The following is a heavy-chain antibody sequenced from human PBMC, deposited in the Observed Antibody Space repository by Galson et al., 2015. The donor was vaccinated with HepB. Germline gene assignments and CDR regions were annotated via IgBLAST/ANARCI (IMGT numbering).Heavy chain of an antibody. CDR3: ARDQRWGGFYGDYAY. Sequence: SVKVSCKASGGSFSTYGINWVRQAPGQGLEWMGGIIPLSGTTNYAQKFQGRVTITAAESTSTAYMDLRSLRSEDTAVYYCARDQRWGGFYGDYAYWGQGTLVTVSS. V-gene: IGHV1-69*13. CDR2: IIPLSGTT. D-gene: IGHD4-17*01. CDR1: GGSFSTYG. J-gene: IGHJ4*02.